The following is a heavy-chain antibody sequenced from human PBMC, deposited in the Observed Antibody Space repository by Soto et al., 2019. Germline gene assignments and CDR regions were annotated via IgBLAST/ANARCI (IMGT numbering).Heavy chain of an antibody. D-gene: IGHD4-17*01. CDR2: VNHSGEA. CDR3: ARIHFGDEPSYYYYGMDV. J-gene: IGHJ6*02. V-gene: IGHV4-34*01. CDR1: GGSFRNYY. Sequence: SETLSLTCGVYGGSFRNYYWIWVRQPPGKGLEWIGEVNHSGEATYNPSLQSRVTISLDTSNNHFSLKMTSVTAADTAVYYCARIHFGDEPSYYYYGMDVWGQGTTVTVSS.